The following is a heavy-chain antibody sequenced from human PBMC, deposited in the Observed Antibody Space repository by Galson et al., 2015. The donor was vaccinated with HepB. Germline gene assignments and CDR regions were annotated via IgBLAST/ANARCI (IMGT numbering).Heavy chain of an antibody. V-gene: IGHV1-69*06. CDR2: IIPIFGTA. CDR1: GGTFSSYA. D-gene: IGHD4-17*01. Sequence: SVKVSCKASGGTFSSYAISWVRQAPGQGLEWMGGIIPIFGTANYAQKFQGRVTITADKSTSTAYMELSSLRSEDTAVYYCASCRLNYGDYRGDAFDIWGQGTMVTVSS. CDR3: ASCRLNYGDYRGDAFDI. J-gene: IGHJ3*02.